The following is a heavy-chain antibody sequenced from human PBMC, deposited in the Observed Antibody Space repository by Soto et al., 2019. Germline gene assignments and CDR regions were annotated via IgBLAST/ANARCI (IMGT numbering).Heavy chain of an antibody. CDR3: ARGGEMGLNDY. CDR2: IRSKANSYLI. D-gene: IGHD1-26*01. V-gene: IGHV3-73*02. Sequence: EVQLVESGGDLVQPGGSLRLSCAASGFSFSDSAMHWVRQASGKGLEWIARIRSKANSYLIAYDESVRGRFIISRDDSKNTAYLQMNDLKTEDTATYYCARGGEMGLNDYWCQGTLVTVS. CDR1: GFSFSDSA. J-gene: IGHJ4*02.